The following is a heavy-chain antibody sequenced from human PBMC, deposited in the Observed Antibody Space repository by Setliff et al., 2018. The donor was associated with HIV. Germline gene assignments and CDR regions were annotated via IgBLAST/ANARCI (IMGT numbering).Heavy chain of an antibody. D-gene: IGHD5-18*01. CDR1: GITVSGIY. J-gene: IGHJ4*02. CDR2: INGGTTT. Sequence: PGGSLRLSCVASGITVSGIYMTWVRQAPGKGLEWGSVINGGTTTYYADSVKGRFTISRDNSKNTLYLQMNSLRVEDTAMYYCAKEGGGYSYMGFDYWGQGTLVTVSS. CDR3: AKEGGGYSYMGFDY. V-gene: IGHV3-66*02.